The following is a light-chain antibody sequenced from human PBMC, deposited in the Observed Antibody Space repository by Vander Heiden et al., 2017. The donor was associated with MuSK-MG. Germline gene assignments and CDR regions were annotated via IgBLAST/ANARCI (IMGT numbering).Light chain of an antibody. CDR1: QSALYSSNNKNY. V-gene: IGKV4-1*01. J-gene: IGKJ4*01. Sequence: IVLTQSRDSLAVSLGERATINCKSSQSALYSSNNKNYLAWYQQKPGQPPKLLIYWASTRESGVPDRFSGSGSGTDFTLTISSLQAEDVSVYYCQQDDSTPITFGRGTKVDIK. CDR3: QQDDSTPIT. CDR2: WAS.